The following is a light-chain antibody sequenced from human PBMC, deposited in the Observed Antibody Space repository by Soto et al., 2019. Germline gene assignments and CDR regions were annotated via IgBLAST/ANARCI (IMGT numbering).Light chain of an antibody. CDR3: QQLNSYPYT. V-gene: IGKV1-9*01. Sequence: DIPLTQSPSFLSASVGARVTITCRASQGISSYLAWYQQEPGKAPSLLIYTASTLQRGVPSRFSGSGSGTEFTLTISSLQPEDFAIYYCQQLNSYPYTFGQGTKLEIK. CDR2: TAS. CDR1: QGISSY. J-gene: IGKJ2*01.